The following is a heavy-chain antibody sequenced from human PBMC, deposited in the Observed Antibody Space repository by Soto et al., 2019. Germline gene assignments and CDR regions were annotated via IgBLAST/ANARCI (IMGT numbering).Heavy chain of an antibody. CDR1: GFTFNNYW. J-gene: IGHJ5*01. CDR3: ARDWGYSNGYGSYNWFDS. V-gene: IGHV3-7*03. CDR2: IKEDGSEK. D-gene: IGHD5-18*01. Sequence: PGGSLRLSCAASGFTFNNYWMTWVRQAPGKGLEWVANIKEDGSEKYYVDSVKGRFTISRDNAKNSLFLQMNSLRAEDTAVYYCARDWGYSNGYGSYNWFDSWGQGTLVTVSS.